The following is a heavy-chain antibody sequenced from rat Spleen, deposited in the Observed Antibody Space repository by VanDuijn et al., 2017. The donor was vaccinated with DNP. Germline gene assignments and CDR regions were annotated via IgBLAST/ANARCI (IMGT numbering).Heavy chain of an antibody. CDR3: ARWSDYFDY. V-gene: IGHV3-1*01. CDR2: ITYSGNT. J-gene: IGHJ2*01. Sequence: EVQLQESGPGLVKPSQSLSLTCSVTGYSITSNYWGGIRQFPGNKMEYIGHITYSGNTHFNPSLKSRISITRDTSKNQFFLHLNSVTTEDTATYYCARWSDYFDYWGQGVMVTVSS. CDR1: GYSITSNY.